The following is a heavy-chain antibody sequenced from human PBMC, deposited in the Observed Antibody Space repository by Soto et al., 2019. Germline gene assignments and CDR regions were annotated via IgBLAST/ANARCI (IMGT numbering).Heavy chain of an antibody. V-gene: IGHV4-59*01. CDR2: IYYSGST. CDR1: GGSISSYY. J-gene: IGHJ6*03. CDR3: ARRMDV. Sequence: QVQLQESGPGLVKPSETLSLTCTVSGGSISSYYWSWIRQPPGKGLEWIGYIYYSGSTNYNPSLKSRVTISVDTSKNQFSLKLSSVTAADTAVYYCARRMDVWGKGTTVTVSS.